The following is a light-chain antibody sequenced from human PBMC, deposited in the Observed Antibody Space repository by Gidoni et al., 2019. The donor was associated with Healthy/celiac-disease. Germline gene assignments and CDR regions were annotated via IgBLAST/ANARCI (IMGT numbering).Light chain of an antibody. CDR3: QQSYSILA. CDR2: AAS. J-gene: IGKJ2*01. Sequence: DIQMTQSPSSLSASVGDRVTITCRASQSISSYFNWYQQKPGKAPKLLIYAASSLQSGVPSRFSGSGSGTDFTLTISSLQPEDFATYYCQQSYSILAFGQGTKLEIK. V-gene: IGKV1-39*01. CDR1: QSISSY.